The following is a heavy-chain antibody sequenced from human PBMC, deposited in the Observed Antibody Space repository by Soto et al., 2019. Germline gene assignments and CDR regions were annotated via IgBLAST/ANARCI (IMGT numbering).Heavy chain of an antibody. D-gene: IGHD6-19*01. CDR2: DTANGGST. V-gene: IGHV3-23*01. Sequence: AESLTLSCEATGFTFSVYAMTWVRQAPGKGLAWVSADTANGGSTYSSDSVKGRVTISRDKSKNTLFLQMNSLIAEDTAVYYCASLGVVGWANYFYYYGLDVWGQGTPVTVSS. J-gene: IGHJ6*02. CDR1: GFTFSVYA. CDR3: ASLGVVGWANYFYYYGLDV.